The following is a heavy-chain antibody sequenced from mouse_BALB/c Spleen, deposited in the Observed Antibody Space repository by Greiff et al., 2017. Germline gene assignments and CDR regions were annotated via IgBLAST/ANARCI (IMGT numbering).Heavy chain of an antibody. CDR3: ARGYGSPWFAY. D-gene: IGHD1-1*01. Sequence: VQLQQSGAELMKPGASVKISCKATGYTFSSYWIEWVKQRPGHGLEWIGAILPGSGSTNYNEKFKGKATFTADTSSNTAYMQLSSLTSENSAVYYCARGYGSPWFAYWGQGTLVTVSA. J-gene: IGHJ3*01. CDR1: GYTFSSYW. CDR2: ILPGSGST. V-gene: IGHV1-9*01.